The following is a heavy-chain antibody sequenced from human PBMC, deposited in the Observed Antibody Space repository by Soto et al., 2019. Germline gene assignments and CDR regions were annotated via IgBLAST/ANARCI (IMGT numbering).Heavy chain of an antibody. CDR3: ARVRMRGGFFDY. CDR1: GGSISSSSYY. J-gene: IGHJ4*02. CDR2: IYYSGST. Sequence: QLQLQESGPGLVKPSETLSLTCTVSGGSISSSSYYWGWIRQPPGKGLEWIGSIYYSGSTYYNPSLKSRVTISVDTSKNQFSLKLSSVTAADTAVYYCARVRMRGGFFDYWGQGTLVTVSS. D-gene: IGHD3-16*01. V-gene: IGHV4-39*01.